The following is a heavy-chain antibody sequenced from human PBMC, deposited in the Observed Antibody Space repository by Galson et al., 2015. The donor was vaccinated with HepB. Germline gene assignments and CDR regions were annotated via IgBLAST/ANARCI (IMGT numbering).Heavy chain of an antibody. CDR2: ISYDGSNK. J-gene: IGHJ3*02. Sequence: SLRLSCAASGFTFSSYAMHWVRQAPGKGLEWVAVISYDGSNKYYADSVKGRFTISRDNSKDTLYLQMNSLRAEDTAVYYCARGQDIVVVPAATNRWGLYAFDIWGQGTMVTVSS. D-gene: IGHD2-2*01. V-gene: IGHV3-30-3*01. CDR1: GFTFSSYA. CDR3: ARGQDIVVVPAATNRWGLYAFDI.